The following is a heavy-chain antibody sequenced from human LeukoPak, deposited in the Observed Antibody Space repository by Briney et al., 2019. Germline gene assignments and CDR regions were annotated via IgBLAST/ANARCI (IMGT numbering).Heavy chain of an antibody. D-gene: IGHD2/OR15-2a*01. CDR3: AKVYQGDYYGMDV. V-gene: IGHV3-23*01. CDR2: ISSGGTKT. CDR1: AFTFNTYG. J-gene: IGHJ6*02. Sequence: GGSLRLSCEVSAFTFNTYGMHWVRQAPGKGLEWVSAISSGGTKTYYIASVKGRFTISRDNSKNTLYLQMNSLRAEDTAVYYCAKVYQGDYYGMDVWGQGTTVTVSS.